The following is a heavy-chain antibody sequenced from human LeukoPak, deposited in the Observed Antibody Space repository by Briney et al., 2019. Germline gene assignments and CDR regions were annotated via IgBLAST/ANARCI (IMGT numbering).Heavy chain of an antibody. V-gene: IGHV4-59*01. J-gene: IGHJ4*02. Sequence: PSETLSLTCTVSGGSISSYYWSWIRQPPGKGLEWIGYIYYSGSTNYNPSLKSRVTISVDTSKNQFSLKLSSVTAADTAVYYCARPPGQWLSFDYWGQGTLVTVSS. CDR2: IYYSGST. D-gene: IGHD3-22*01. CDR3: ARPPGQWLSFDY. CDR1: GGSISSYY.